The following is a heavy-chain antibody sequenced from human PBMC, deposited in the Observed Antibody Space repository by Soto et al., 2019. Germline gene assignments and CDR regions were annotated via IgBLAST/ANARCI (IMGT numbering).Heavy chain of an antibody. D-gene: IGHD3-3*01. Sequence: SETLSLTCAVYGGSFSGYYWSWIRQPPGKGLEWIGEINHSGSTNYNPSLKSRVTISVDTSKNQFSLKLSSVTAADTAVYYCARGPYYDFWSGYYAVFVYWGQGTLVTVSS. J-gene: IGHJ4*02. CDR2: INHSGST. CDR1: GGSFSGYY. V-gene: IGHV4-34*01. CDR3: ARGPYYDFWSGYYAVFVY.